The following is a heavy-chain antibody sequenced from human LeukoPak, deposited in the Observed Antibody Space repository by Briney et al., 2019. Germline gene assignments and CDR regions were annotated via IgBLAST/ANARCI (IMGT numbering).Heavy chain of an antibody. CDR3: ARDLTWGDYRGRHKGY. V-gene: IGHV3-74*01. CDR1: GFTFSSYA. D-gene: IGHD4-17*01. CDR2: INSDGSST. J-gene: IGHJ4*02. Sequence: GGSLRLSCAASGFTFSSYAMSWVRQAPGRGLVWVSRINSDGSSTSYADSVKGRFTISRDDAKNTLYLQMNSLRAEDTAVYYCARDLTWGDYRGRHKGYWGQGTLVTVSS.